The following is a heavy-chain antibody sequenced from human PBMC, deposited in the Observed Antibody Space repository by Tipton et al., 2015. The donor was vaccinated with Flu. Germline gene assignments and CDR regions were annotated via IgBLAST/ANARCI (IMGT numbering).Heavy chain of an antibody. CDR3: ARVTELLWFGEARGWFDP. V-gene: IGHV4-34*01. D-gene: IGHD3-10*01. Sequence: TLSLTCAVYGWSFRGYYWSWIRQPPGKGLEWIGEINPSGSTNYNPYLQSRVTVSVDTPKNQFSLKLNSVTAADTAVYYCARVTELLWFGEARGWFDPWGQGTLVTVSS. CDR1: GWSFRGYY. J-gene: IGHJ5*02. CDR2: INPSGST.